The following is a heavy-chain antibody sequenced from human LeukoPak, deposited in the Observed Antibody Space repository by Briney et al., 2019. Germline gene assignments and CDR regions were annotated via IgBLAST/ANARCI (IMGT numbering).Heavy chain of an antibody. J-gene: IGHJ3*02. CDR1: GFTFNNYG. CDR3: AKDILPFPDNAFDI. Sequence: PGGSLRLSCEASGFTFNNYGMHWVRQAPGKGLEWVAVISYDGRNRHYPDSVKGRFTISRDNAKNSLYLQMNSLRAEDTALYYCAKDILPFPDNAFDIWGQGTMVTVSS. D-gene: IGHD2-15*01. CDR2: ISYDGRNR. V-gene: IGHV3-30*18.